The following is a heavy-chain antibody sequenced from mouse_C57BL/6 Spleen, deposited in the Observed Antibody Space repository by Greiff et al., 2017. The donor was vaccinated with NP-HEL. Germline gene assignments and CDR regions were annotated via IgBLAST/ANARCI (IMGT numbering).Heavy chain of an antibody. Sequence: QVQLKQPGAELVMPGASVKLSCKASGYTFTSYWMHWVKQRPGQGLEWIGEIDPSDSYTNYNQKFKGKSTLTVDKSSSTAYMQLSSLTSEDSAVYYCARRSLNPGAWFAYWGQGTLVTVSA. CDR3: ARRSLNPGAWFAY. D-gene: IGHD6-5*01. J-gene: IGHJ3*01. V-gene: IGHV1-69*01. CDR1: GYTFTSYW. CDR2: IDPSDSYT.